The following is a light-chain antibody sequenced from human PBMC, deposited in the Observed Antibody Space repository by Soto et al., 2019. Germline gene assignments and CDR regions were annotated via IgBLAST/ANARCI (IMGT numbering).Light chain of an antibody. Sequence: QSALTQPASVSGSPGQSITISCTGTSSDVGSYNLVSWYQQHPGKAPKLMIYEVSKRPSGVSSRFSGSKSGNTASLTISGLQAEDEADYYCCSYAGSSTSLVFGGGTKVTVL. V-gene: IGLV2-23*02. CDR3: CSYAGSSTSLV. CDR1: SSDVGSYNL. J-gene: IGLJ3*02. CDR2: EVS.